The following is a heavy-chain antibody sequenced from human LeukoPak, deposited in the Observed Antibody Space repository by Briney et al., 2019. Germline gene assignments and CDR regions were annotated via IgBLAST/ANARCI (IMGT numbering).Heavy chain of an antibody. CDR2: IWYDGSNK. CDR3: ARSIQKYCSGGSCYFPDDAFDI. D-gene: IGHD2-15*01. J-gene: IGHJ3*02. Sequence: GGSLRLSCAASGFTFSSYGMPWVRQAPGKGLEWVAVIWYDGSNKYYADSVKGRFTISRDNSKNTLYLQMNSLRAEDTAVYYCARSIQKYCSGGSCYFPDDAFDIWGQGTMVTVSS. V-gene: IGHV3-33*01. CDR1: GFTFSSYG.